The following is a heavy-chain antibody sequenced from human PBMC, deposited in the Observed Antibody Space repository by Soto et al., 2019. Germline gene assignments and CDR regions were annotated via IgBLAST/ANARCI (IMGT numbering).Heavy chain of an antibody. V-gene: IGHV4-39*01. D-gene: IGHD3-10*01. CDR1: GGSISSIRYH. CDR2: IHYGGTS. J-gene: IGHJ6*02. Sequence: QLQLQESGPGLVKPSETLSLTCTVSGGSISSIRYHWGWIRQPPGKGLEWIGGIHYGGTSYYNPSLKSRVTISVDTSKNQFSLKLSSVTDADTAVYYCARHRSGSYYDVDVWGQGTTVTVSS. CDR3: ARHRSGSYYDVDV.